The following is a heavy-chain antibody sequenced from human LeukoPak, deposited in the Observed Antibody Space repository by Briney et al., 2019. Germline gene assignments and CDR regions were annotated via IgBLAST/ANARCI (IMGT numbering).Heavy chain of an antibody. CDR2: ISYSETT. CDR3: ARDKGLPQAFDI. V-gene: IGHV4-61*01. Sequence: SETLSLTCPVSGGSVSSGSYYWSWIRQPPGKGLEYIRYISYSETTSYNPSLKSRVTISVDTSKNQFSLKLTSVTAADTAVYYSARDKGLPQAFDIWGQGTMVTVSS. D-gene: IGHD5/OR15-5a*01. CDR1: GGSVSSGSYY. J-gene: IGHJ3*02.